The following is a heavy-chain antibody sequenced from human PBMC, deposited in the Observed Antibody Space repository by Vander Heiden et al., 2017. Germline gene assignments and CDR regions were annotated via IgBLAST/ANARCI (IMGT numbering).Heavy chain of an antibody. V-gene: IGHV1-2*02. D-gene: IGHD6-6*01. CDR1: GYTFTGYY. J-gene: IGHJ5*02. Sequence: QVQLVQSGAAAKKPGASVKFPCKASGYTFTGYYRQWVRQAPGQGLEWMGWINPNSGGTNYAQKFQGRVTMTRDTSISTAYMERSRLRSGDTAVYYWANGSSSRGWFDPWGQGTLVTVSS. CDR3: ANGSSSRGWFDP. CDR2: INPNSGGT.